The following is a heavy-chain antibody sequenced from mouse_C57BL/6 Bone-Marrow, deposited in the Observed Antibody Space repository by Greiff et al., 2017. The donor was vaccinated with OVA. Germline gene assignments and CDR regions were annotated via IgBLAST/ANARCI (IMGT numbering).Heavy chain of an antibody. CDR2: IYPRSGNT. V-gene: IGHV1-81*01. CDR3: ARGRLRRFAY. J-gene: IGHJ3*01. CDR1: GYTFTSYG. D-gene: IGHD2-2*01. Sequence: VKLQQSGAELARPGASVKLSCKASGYTFTSYGISWVKQRTGQGLEWIGEIYPRSGNTYYNEKFKGKATLTADKSSSTAYMELRSLTSEDSAVYFCARGRLRRFAYWGQGTLVTVSA.